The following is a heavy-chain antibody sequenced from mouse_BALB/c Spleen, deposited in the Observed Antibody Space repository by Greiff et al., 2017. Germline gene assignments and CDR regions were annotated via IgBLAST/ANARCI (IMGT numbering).Heavy chain of an antibody. Sequence: EVQLVESGGGLVKPGGSLKLSCAASGFTFSSYAMSWVRQSPEKRLEWVAEISSGGSYTYYPDTVTGRFTISRDNAKNTLYLEMSSLRSEDTAMYYCANGARAMDYWGQGTSFTVSS. V-gene: IGHV5-9-4*01. J-gene: IGHJ4*01. CDR3: ANGARAMDY. CDR1: GFTFSSYA. CDR2: ISSGGSYT.